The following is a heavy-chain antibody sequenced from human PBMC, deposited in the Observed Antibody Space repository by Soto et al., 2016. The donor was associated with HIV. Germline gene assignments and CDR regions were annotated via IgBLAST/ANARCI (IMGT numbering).Heavy chain of an antibody. CDR3: ANDGLVGGDYYDSSGQARDY. CDR1: GFTFSSYA. J-gene: IGHJ4*02. V-gene: IGHV3-23*01. Sequence: EVQLLESGGGLVQPGGSLRLSCAASGFTFSSYAMSWVRQAPGKGLEWVSAISGSGGSTYYADSVKGRFTISRDNSKNTLYLQMNSLRAEDTAVYYCANDGLVGGDYYDSSGQARDYWGQGTLVTVSS. D-gene: IGHD3-22*01. CDR2: ISGSGGST.